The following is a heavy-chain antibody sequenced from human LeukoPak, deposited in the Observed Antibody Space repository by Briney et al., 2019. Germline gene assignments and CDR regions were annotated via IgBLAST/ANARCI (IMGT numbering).Heavy chain of an antibody. CDR1: GGSFSGYY. CDR2: INHSGST. J-gene: IGHJ4*02. V-gene: IGHV4-34*01. Sequence: SETLSLTCAVYGGSFSGYYWSWIRQPPGKGLECIGEINHSGSTNYNPSLKSRVTISVDTSKNQFSLKLSSVTAADTAVYYCASSPSYGSAYYFDYWGQGTLVTVSS. CDR3: ASSPSYGSAYYFDY. D-gene: IGHD3-10*01.